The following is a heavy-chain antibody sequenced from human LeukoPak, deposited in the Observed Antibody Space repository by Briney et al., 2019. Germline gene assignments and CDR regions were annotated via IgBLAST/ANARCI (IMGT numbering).Heavy chain of an antibody. D-gene: IGHD6-19*01. Sequence: GRSLRLSCAASGFTFSSYAMHWVRQAPGKGLEWVAVISYDGSNKYYADSVKGRFTISRDNSKNTLYLQMNSLRAEDTAVYYCASLSSGWYSFDYWGQGTLVTVSS. V-gene: IGHV3-30-3*01. CDR3: ASLSSGWYSFDY. J-gene: IGHJ4*02. CDR1: GFTFSSYA. CDR2: ISYDGSNK.